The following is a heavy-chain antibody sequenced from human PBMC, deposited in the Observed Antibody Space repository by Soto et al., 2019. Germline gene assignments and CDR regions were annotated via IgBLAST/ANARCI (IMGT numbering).Heavy chain of an antibody. CDR3: AVAVAGPTAIGY. D-gene: IGHD6-19*01. Sequence: EVQLVESGGGLVQPGGSLRLSCAASGFTFSRYWMHWARQAPGKGLVWFSRINSDGSSTSYADSVKGRFTISRDNAKNTLYLQMNSLRAEDTAVYYCAVAVAGPTAIGYWGQGTLVTVSS. J-gene: IGHJ4*02. CDR1: GFTFSRYW. V-gene: IGHV3-74*01. CDR2: INSDGSST.